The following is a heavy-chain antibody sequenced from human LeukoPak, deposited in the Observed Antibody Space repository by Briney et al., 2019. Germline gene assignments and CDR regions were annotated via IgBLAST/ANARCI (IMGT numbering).Heavy chain of an antibody. V-gene: IGHV1-69*13. Sequence: GASVKVSCKASRGTLSTYAISWVRQASGQGLEWMGGIIPIFGTANYAQKFQGRVTITADESTSTAYMELSSLRSEDTAVYYCASQASPPYDFWSGAFDYWGQGTLVTVSS. CDR1: RGTLSTYA. D-gene: IGHD3-3*01. CDR2: IIPIFGTA. J-gene: IGHJ4*02. CDR3: ASQASPPYDFWSGAFDY.